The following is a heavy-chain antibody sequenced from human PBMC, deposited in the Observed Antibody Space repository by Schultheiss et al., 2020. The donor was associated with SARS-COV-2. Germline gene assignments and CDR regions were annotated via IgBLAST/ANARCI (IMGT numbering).Heavy chain of an antibody. Sequence: SETLSLTCTVSGGSISSGGYCWSWIRQHPGKGLEWIGCIYYSGSTYYNPSLKSLVTISADTSKNQFSLKLSSVTAADTAVYYCARFTPELLWFGELSGEGYMDVWGKGTTVTVSS. CDR2: IYYSGST. CDR1: GGSISSGGYC. J-gene: IGHJ6*03. CDR3: ARFTPELLWFGELSGEGYMDV. D-gene: IGHD3-10*01. V-gene: IGHV4-31*01.